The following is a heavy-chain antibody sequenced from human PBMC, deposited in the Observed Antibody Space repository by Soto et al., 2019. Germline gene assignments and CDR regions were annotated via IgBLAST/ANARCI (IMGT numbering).Heavy chain of an antibody. D-gene: IGHD1-26*01. CDR2: INPKTAAT. CDR1: GYTFSDYF. Sequence: ASVKVSCKASGYTFSDYFIQWLRQAPGQGLEWVAWINPKTAATNYAKKFQDRVTLTNDTPFSTAYLELTRLRPDDTALYYCARIKWGLDYYSGMDVWGQGTAVTVSS. J-gene: IGHJ6*02. CDR3: ARIKWGLDYYSGMDV. V-gene: IGHV1-2*02.